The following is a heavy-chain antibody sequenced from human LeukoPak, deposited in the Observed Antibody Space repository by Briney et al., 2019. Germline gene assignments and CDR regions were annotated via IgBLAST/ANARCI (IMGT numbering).Heavy chain of an antibody. CDR3: ARGPVAWAP. J-gene: IGHJ5*02. CDR2: IYHSGST. Sequence: SETLSLTCAVSGGSISSGGYSWSWIRQPPGKGLEWIGYIYHSGSTYYNPSLKSRVTISVDRSKNQFSLKLSSVTAADTAVYYCARGPVAWAPWGQGTLVTVSS. V-gene: IGHV4-30-2*01. CDR1: GGSISSGGYS. D-gene: IGHD1-26*01.